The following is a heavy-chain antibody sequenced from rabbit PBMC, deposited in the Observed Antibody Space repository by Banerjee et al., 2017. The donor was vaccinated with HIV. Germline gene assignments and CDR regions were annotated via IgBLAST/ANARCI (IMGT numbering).Heavy chain of an antibody. CDR1: GFSFSSSYY. J-gene: IGHJ3*01. CDR2: INTSTGNT. Sequence: QEQLEESGGDLVKPEGSLTLTCTASGFSFSSSYYMSWVRQAPGKGLEWIACINTSTGNTVYATWAKGRFTISRTSSTTVTLQMTSLTAADTATYLCARDLAGVTGWNFGLWGQGTLVTVS. V-gene: IGHV1S45*01. D-gene: IGHD4-1*01. CDR3: ARDLAGVTGWNFGL.